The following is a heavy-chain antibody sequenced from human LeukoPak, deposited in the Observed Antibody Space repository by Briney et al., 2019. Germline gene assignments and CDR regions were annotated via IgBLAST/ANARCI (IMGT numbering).Heavy chain of an antibody. J-gene: IGHJ4*02. Sequence: GGSLRLSCAASGFTFSSYAMHWVRQAPGKGLEWVAVISYDGSNKYYADSVKGRFTISRDNSKNTLYLQVNSLRAEDTAVYYCARGVWFGELLSYFDYWGQGTLVTVSS. CDR1: GFTFSSYA. CDR3: ARGVWFGELLSYFDY. V-gene: IGHV3-30*04. CDR2: ISYDGSNK. D-gene: IGHD3-10*01.